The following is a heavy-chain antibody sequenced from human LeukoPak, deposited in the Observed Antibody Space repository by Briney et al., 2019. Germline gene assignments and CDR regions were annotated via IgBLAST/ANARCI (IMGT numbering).Heavy chain of an antibody. CDR1: GGSISSYY. CDR3: ASRFGELGGFDP. V-gene: IGHV4-59*01. CDR2: IYYSGST. D-gene: IGHD3-10*01. Sequence: SETLSLTCTVSGGSISSYYWSWIRQPPGKGLEWIGYIYYSGSTNYNPSLKSRVTISVDTSKNQFSLKLSSVTAADTAVYYCASRFGELGGFDPWGQGTLVTVSS. J-gene: IGHJ5*02.